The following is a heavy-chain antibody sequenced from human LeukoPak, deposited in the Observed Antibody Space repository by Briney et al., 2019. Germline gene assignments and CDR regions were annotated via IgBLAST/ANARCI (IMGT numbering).Heavy chain of an antibody. CDR3: ARTYCSSTSCLVDY. CDR1: GFTFSSYC. CDR2: ISSSGGST. V-gene: IGHV3-64*01. J-gene: IGHJ4*02. D-gene: IGHD2-2*01. Sequence: GGSLRLPCAASGFTFSSYCMHWVRQAPGKGLEYVSAISSSGGSTYYANSVKGRFTISRDNSKNTLYLQMGSLRAEDMAVYYCARTYCSSTSCLVDYWGQGTLVTVSS.